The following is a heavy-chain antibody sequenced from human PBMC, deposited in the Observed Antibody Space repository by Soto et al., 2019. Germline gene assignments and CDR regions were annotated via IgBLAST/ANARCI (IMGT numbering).Heavy chain of an antibody. V-gene: IGHV3-30-3*01. CDR1: GFTFSSYA. Sequence: QVQLVESGGGVVQPGRSLRLSCAASGFTFSSYAMHWVRQAPGKGLEWVAVISYDGSNKYYADSVKGRFTISRDNSKNTLYLQMNGLRAEDTAVYYCAREMSVGGSYPRYDYWGQGTLVTVSS. D-gene: IGHD1-26*01. J-gene: IGHJ4*02. CDR3: AREMSVGGSYPRYDY. CDR2: ISYDGSNK.